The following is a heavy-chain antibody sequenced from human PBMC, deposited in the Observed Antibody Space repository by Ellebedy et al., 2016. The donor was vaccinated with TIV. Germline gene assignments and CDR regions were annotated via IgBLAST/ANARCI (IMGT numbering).Heavy chain of an antibody. D-gene: IGHD3-9*01. CDR1: GFNFSPYW. J-gene: IGHJ4*02. CDR3: ARGDDWALSSFYFDY. Sequence: GESLKISXAASGFNFSPYWMHWVRQAPGKGLVWVSRIDSDGSRITYADSVKGRFTISRDNAKNSLFLQMNSLRAEDTAVYYCARGDDWALSSFYFDYWGQGTLVTVSS. CDR2: IDSDGSRI. V-gene: IGHV3-74*01.